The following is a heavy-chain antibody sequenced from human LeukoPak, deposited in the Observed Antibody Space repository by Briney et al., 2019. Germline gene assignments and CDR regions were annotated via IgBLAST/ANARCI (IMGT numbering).Heavy chain of an antibody. CDR3: ARDSASYFDSKIRVYYMDV. D-gene: IGHD3-22*01. Sequence: PSETLSLTCAVYGGSFSGYHWSWIRQPPGKGLEWIGEINHSGSTNYNPSLKNRVTISVDTSTNQFSLKLNSVTAADTAVYYCARDSASYFDSKIRVYYMDVWGKGTTVTVSS. V-gene: IGHV4-34*01. CDR2: INHSGST. J-gene: IGHJ6*03. CDR1: GGSFSGYH.